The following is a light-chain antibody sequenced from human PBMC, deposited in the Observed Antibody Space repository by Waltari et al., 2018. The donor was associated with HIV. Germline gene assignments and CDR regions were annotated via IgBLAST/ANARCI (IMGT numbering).Light chain of an antibody. CDR3: AAWDDTLNGPV. CDR1: SSNIGGNT. V-gene: IGLV1-44*01. J-gene: IGLJ2*01. Sequence: QSVVTQPPSTSGTPGQRVTISCSGSSSNIGGNTVNWYRQFPGTGTKLPVYNDNQRPSGVPDLFSGAKSGTSASLSISGLQSEDEADYYCAAWDDTLNGPVFGGGTKLTVL. CDR2: NDN.